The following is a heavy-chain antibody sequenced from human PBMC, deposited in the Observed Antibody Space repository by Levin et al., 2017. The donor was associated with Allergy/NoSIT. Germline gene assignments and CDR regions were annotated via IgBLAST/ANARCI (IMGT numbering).Heavy chain of an antibody. CDR3: ARRGTRDYYYYMDV. J-gene: IGHJ6*03. Sequence: GESLRISCQGSGYSFTSYWIGWVRQMPGKGLEWMGIIYPGDSDTRYSPSFQGQVIISADKSISTAYLQWSSLKASDTAIYYCARRGTRDYYYYMDVWGKGTTVTVSS. CDR1: GYSFTSYW. V-gene: IGHV5-51*01. D-gene: IGHD1-1*01. CDR2: IYPGDSDT.